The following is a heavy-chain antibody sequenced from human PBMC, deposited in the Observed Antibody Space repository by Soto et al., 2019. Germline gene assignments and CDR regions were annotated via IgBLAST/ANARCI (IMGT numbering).Heavy chain of an antibody. Sequence: PSETLSLTCTLPGGSISSDYWSWVRQPPGKGLEWIGYIYYSGSTNYNPSLKSRVTISVDTSKNQFSLKLSSVTAADTAVYYCAREAIEYTGTTGDWFDPWGQGTRVTV. CDR3: AREAIEYTGTTGDWFDP. CDR1: GGSISSDY. J-gene: IGHJ5*02. V-gene: IGHV4-59*01. D-gene: IGHD1-7*01. CDR2: IYYSGST.